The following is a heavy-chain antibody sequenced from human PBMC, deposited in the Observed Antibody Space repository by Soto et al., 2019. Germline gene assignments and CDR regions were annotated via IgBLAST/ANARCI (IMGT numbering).Heavy chain of an antibody. V-gene: IGHV4-34*01. CDR2: IHHSGST. J-gene: IGHJ4*02. CDR1: GASFSGYC. CDR3: ARGHSTSGYDS. D-gene: IGHD6-6*01. Sequence: LSLTCSVYGASFSGYCWSWIRQSPVKGLEWIGEIHHSGSTHYNPSLKSRLTFSIDESQSQFYMMLTSVTAADRALYFCARGHSTSGYDSWGQGSLVTVSS.